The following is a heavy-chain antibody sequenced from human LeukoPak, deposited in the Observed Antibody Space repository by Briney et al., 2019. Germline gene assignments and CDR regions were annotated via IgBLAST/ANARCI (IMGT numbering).Heavy chain of an antibody. CDR3: ARVRSRGWLLEHSDY. D-gene: IGHD3-9*01. CDR1: GYTFTSYG. V-gene: IGHV1-18*01. Sequence: GASVKVSCKASGYTFTSYGISWVRQAPGQGLEWMGWISVYNGNTNYAQKLQGRVTMTTDTSTSTAYMELRSLRSDDTAVYYCARVRSRGWLLEHSDYWGQGTLVTVSS. CDR2: ISVYNGNT. J-gene: IGHJ4*02.